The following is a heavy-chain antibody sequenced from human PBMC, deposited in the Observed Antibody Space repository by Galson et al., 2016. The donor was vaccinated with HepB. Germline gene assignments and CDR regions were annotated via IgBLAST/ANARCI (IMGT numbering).Heavy chain of an antibody. V-gene: IGHV4-30-2*01. D-gene: IGHD6-13*01. CDR3: AGMASGVSSSLFYFDS. Sequence: TLSLTCVVSGGSISSGGFSWIWIRQPPGKGLEWIGYIYHSGSTYYSPSLKSRVTLAVDTSKNQFSLRLRSVTAVDTAVYYCAGMASGVSSSLFYFDSWGQGTQVTVSS. CDR1: GGSISSGGFS. J-gene: IGHJ4*02. CDR2: IYHSGST.